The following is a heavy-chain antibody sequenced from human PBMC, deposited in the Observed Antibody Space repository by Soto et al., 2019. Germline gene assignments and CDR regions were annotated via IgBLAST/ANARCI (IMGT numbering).Heavy chain of an antibody. CDR1: GFTFSSYG. CDR2: ISYDGSDK. CDR3: AKGGGSYSFDY. D-gene: IGHD3-10*01. J-gene: IGHJ4*02. Sequence: SGGSLRLSCSVSGFTFSSYGMHWVRQAPGKGLEWVALISYDGSDKYYADSVKGRFTISRDNSKNTLYLQMNSLRVEDTALYYCAKGGGSYSFDYWGQGTLVTVSS. V-gene: IGHV3-30*18.